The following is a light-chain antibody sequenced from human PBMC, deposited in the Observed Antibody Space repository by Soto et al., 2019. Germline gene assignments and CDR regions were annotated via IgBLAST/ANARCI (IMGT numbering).Light chain of an antibody. Sequence: DIEMTQSPSSLSASLGDTVTITCRASQGIGNFLAWYQQKPGDVPKLLIYAASTVQSGGPSRFSGSGSGTDFTLTISGLRPEDFASYYCQQTYSTPQPFGQGTRLEIK. CDR2: AAS. J-gene: IGKJ5*01. V-gene: IGKV1-27*01. CDR3: QQTYSTPQP. CDR1: QGIGNF.